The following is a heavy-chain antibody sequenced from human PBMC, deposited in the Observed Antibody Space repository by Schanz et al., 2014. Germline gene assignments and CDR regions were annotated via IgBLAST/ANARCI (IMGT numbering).Heavy chain of an antibody. V-gene: IGHV3-7*01. J-gene: IGHJ5*02. Sequence: VQLVESGGGVVQPGRSLRLSCAASGFTFSSYGMSWVRQAPGKGLEWVANIKKDGSEKYYVDSVKGRFTISRDNAKNSLFLQMNSLRPEDTAVYYCARGRVLESWGQGTLVTVSS. CDR3: ARGRVLES. CDR2: IKKDGSEK. D-gene: IGHD1-1*01. CDR1: GFTFSSYG.